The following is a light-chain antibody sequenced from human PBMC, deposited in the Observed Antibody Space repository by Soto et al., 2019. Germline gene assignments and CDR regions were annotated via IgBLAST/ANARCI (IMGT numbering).Light chain of an antibody. CDR1: QTVGRY. V-gene: IGKV3-11*01. CDR3: QQRRDWPLIT. J-gene: IGKJ5*01. Sequence: EMVLTQSPATLSLSPGESATLSCRASQTVGRYLAWYQQKPGQAPRLLIHHASDRATGIPARFSGSGSETDFALTISSLEPEDFAIYYCQQRRDWPLITFGQGTRLEI. CDR2: HAS.